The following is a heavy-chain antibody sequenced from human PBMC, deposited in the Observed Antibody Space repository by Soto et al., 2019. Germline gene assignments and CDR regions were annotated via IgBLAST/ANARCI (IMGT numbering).Heavy chain of an antibody. CDR3: ARSGCSGGTCCRGYDGFDI. Sequence: QVQLVESGGGVVQPGRSLRLSCAASGFPFNIFGIHWVRQAPGEGLEWVAVIWHDGSKEYYADSVKGRFTISRDNSKNTVYLQMNSLRGDDTAVYYCARSGCSGGTCCRGYDGFDIWGQGTMVTVSS. CDR2: IWHDGSKE. V-gene: IGHV3-33*01. J-gene: IGHJ3*02. D-gene: IGHD2-15*01. CDR1: GFPFNIFG.